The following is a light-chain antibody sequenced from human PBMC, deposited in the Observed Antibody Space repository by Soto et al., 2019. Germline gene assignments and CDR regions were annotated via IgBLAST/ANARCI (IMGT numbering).Light chain of an antibody. CDR1: QSVSGW. CDR2: DAS. J-gene: IGKJ1*01. CDR3: QQYETFSGT. Sequence: DIQITHSPSTLSASVGDTVTVTCRSSQSVSGWLAWYQQKPGEAPKLLIYDASALPRGVPSRFSGSGSGTKFTLTIASLQPDDFATYYCQQYETFSGTFGPGTKVDIK. V-gene: IGKV1-5*01.